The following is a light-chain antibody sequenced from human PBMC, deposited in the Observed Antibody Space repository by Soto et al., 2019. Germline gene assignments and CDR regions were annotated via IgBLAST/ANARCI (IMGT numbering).Light chain of an antibody. CDR3: QQYASSPVYT. V-gene: IGKV3-20*01. Sequence: EIVLTQSPGTLSLSPGERATLSCRASQSVSSSYLAWYQQKPSQAPRLLIYGASSRATGIPDRFSGSGSGTDFTLTISRLEPEDFAVYYCQQYASSPVYTFGQGTKLEIK. J-gene: IGKJ2*01. CDR2: GAS. CDR1: QSVSSSY.